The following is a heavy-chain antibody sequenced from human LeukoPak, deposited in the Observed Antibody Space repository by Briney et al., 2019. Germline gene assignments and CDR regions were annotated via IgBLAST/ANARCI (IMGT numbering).Heavy chain of an antibody. D-gene: IGHD4-11*01. CDR1: GFTFSSYA. CDR3: AKDLNPILTTDGGSVTVGTNIYY. Sequence: TGGSLRLSCAASGFTFSSYAMHWVRQAPGKGLEWVAVISYDGSNKYYADSVKGRFTISRDNSKNTLYLQMNSLRAEDTAVYYCAKDLNPILTTDGGSVTVGTNIYYWGQGTLVTVSS. V-gene: IGHV3-30*04. CDR2: ISYDGSNK. J-gene: IGHJ4*02.